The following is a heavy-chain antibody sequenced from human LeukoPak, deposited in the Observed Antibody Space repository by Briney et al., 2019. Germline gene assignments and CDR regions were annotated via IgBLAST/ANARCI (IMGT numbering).Heavy chain of an antibody. D-gene: IGHD6-13*01. V-gene: IGHV4-39*07. J-gene: IGHJ5*02. CDR2: IYYSGST. CDR1: GGSISSSSYY. CDR3: ARDQPGIAAALNWFDP. Sequence: SETLSLTCTVSGGSISSSSYYWGWIRQPPGKGLEWIGSIYYSGSTYYNPSLKSRVTISVDTSKNQFSLKLSSVTAADTAVYYCARDQPGIAAALNWFDPWGQGTLVTVSS.